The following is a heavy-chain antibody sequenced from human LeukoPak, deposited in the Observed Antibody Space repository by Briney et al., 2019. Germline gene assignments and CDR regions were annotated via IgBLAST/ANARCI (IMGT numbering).Heavy chain of an antibody. Sequence: PGGSLRLSCAASGFTFSSYAMHWVRQAPGKGLEWVAVISYDGSNKYYADSVKGRFTISRDNSKNTLYLQMNSLRAEDTTVYYCARGIGGDGWGQGTLVTVSS. CDR2: ISYDGSNK. V-gene: IGHV3-30-3*01. J-gene: IGHJ4*02. D-gene: IGHD2-21*02. CDR3: ARGIGGDG. CDR1: GFTFSSYA.